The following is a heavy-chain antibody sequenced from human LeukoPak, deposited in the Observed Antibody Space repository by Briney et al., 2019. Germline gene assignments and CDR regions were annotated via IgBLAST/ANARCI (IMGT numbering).Heavy chain of an antibody. CDR3: AKEGDDYVLDH. CDR2: ISYDGSNA. CDR1: GFSFSDYG. Sequence: GGSLRLSCAASGFSFSDYGMHWVRQVPGKGLEWVAVISYDGSNAYYADSMKGRFTISRDNSKNTVSLQIINMRREDTALYYCAKEGDDYVLDHWGQGTLVTVSA. J-gene: IGHJ4*02. D-gene: IGHD4-17*01. V-gene: IGHV3-30*18.